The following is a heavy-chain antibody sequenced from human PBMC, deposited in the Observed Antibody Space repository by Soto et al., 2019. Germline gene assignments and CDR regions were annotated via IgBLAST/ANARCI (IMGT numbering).Heavy chain of an antibody. D-gene: IGHD6-6*01. CDR1: EDIFTNYW. Sequence: PGESLKISCKASEDIFTNYWIGWVRQMPGRGLEWMGIIYPGDSDTRYSPSFEGQVTFSVDKTINTAYLHLSTLKASDTAMFYCVRRRGYSSSGAFDYWAQGTLVTVSS. V-gene: IGHV5-51*01. J-gene: IGHJ4*02. CDR2: IYPGDSDT. CDR3: VRRRGYSSSGAFDY.